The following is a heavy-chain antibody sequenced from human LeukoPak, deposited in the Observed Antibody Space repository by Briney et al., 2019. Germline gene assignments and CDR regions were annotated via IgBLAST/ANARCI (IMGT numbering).Heavy chain of an antibody. Sequence: SQTLSLTCTVSGGSISSYYWSWIRQPPGKGLEWIGYFYYSGSTNYNPSLKSRVTISVDTSKNQFSLKLSSVTAADPAVYSCARAPNYDFWSGYLDYWGQGTLVTVSS. CDR3: ARAPNYDFWSGYLDY. D-gene: IGHD3-3*01. J-gene: IGHJ4*02. CDR1: GGSISSYY. CDR2: FYYSGST. V-gene: IGHV4-59*01.